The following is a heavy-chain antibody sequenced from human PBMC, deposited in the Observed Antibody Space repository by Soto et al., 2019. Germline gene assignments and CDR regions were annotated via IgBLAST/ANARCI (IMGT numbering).Heavy chain of an antibody. D-gene: IGHD4-17*01. V-gene: IGHV1-18*01. J-gene: IGHJ4*02. CDR3: ARRLYGDYDY. CDR1: GYSFTTSG. CDR2: ISTYNGNT. Sequence: QAQLVQSGAEVKEPGASVKVSCKASGYSFTTSGITWVRQAPGQGLEWMGWISTYNGNTNYAQKLQDRVILTTDTTTSTAYMELGSLRSDDTAVYYCARRLYGDYDYWGQGTLVTVSS.